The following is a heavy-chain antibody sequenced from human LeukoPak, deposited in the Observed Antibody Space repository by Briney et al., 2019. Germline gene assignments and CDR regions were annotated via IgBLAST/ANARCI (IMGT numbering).Heavy chain of an antibody. D-gene: IGHD2-2*01. Sequence: PGRSLRLSCAASGFSFSRYAMHWVRQAPGKGLEWVAVISYDGSNKYYADSVKGRFTISRDNSKNTLYLQMNNLRAEDTAVSYCTRGCSNTWNCFESWGQGTLVTVSS. CDR3: TRGCSNTWNCFES. J-gene: IGHJ4*02. V-gene: IGHV3-30-3*01. CDR1: GFSFSRYA. CDR2: ISYDGSNK.